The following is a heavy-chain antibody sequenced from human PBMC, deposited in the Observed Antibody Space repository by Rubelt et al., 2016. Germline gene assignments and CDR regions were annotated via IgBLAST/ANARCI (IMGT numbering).Heavy chain of an antibody. CDR2: LSGSGGCT. CDR1: GGSISSSSYY. CDR3: ARDGEGAFDI. V-gene: IGHV3-23*01. Sequence: LQLQESGPGLVKPSETLSLTCTVSGGSISSSSYYWGWIRQAPGKGLEWVSALSGSGGCTYYADSVKGRFTSSRDNSKNTLYLQMNSLRAEDTAVYYCARDGEGAFDIWGQGTMVTVSS. J-gene: IGHJ3*02.